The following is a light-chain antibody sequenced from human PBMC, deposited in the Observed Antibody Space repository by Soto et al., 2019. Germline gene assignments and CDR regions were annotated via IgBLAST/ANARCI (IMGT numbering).Light chain of an antibody. CDR3: QQYNGYSQT. J-gene: IGKJ1*01. V-gene: IGKV1-5*01. Sequence: DIQMTQSPSTLSASVGDRVTITCRASQSITIWLAWYQQKPGKAPRLLIYDASSLESGVPSRFSGSGSGTEFTLTISNLQPDDFATYYCQQYNGYSQTFGQGTKLEIK. CDR2: DAS. CDR1: QSITIW.